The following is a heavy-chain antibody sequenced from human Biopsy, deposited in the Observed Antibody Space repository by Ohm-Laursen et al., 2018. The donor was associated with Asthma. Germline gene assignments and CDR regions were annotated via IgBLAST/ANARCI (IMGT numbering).Heavy chain of an antibody. CDR1: GFAVSRDH. D-gene: IGHD3-22*01. CDR2: IYSGGTS. J-gene: IGHJ4*02. V-gene: IGHV3-53*01. Sequence: SLRLSCTASGFAVSRDHMFWVRQAPGKGLEWVSVIYSGGTSHTADSVRGRFTISRDYSKNTLYLQMHSLRAENTAVYYCARGDSSNWSHYYFDYWGQGTLVTVSS. CDR3: ARGDSSNWSHYYFDY.